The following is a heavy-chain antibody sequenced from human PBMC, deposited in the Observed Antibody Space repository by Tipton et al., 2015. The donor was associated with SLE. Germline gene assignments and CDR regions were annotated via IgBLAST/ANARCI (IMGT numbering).Heavy chain of an antibody. D-gene: IGHD3-16*01. Sequence: LSLTCAVYGGSFSGYYWSWIRQPPGKGLEWVATIKEDGSEKYYVDSVKGRFTISRDNAKNSLYLQLNSLRDDDTAVYYCVGGGENDYWGQGTLV. V-gene: IGHV3-7*01. CDR2: IKEDGSEK. CDR1: GGSFSGYY. J-gene: IGHJ4*02. CDR3: VGGGENDY.